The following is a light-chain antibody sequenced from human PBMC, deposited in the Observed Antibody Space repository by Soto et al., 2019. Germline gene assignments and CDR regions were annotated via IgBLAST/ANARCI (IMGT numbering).Light chain of an antibody. Sequence: QPVLTQSPSASASLGASFKLTCTLSSGLSSYAIAWHQQQPEKGPRYLMKLNSDGSHSKGDGLPDRFSGSSSGPERYLTISSLQSEDEADYYCQTLGPGVQEVFGGGTKVTVL. J-gene: IGLJ2*01. CDR1: SGLSSYA. CDR2: LNSDGSH. V-gene: IGLV4-69*01. CDR3: QTLGPGVQEV.